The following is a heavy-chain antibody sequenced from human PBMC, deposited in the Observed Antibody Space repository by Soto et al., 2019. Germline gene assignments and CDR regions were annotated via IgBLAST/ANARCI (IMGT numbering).Heavy chain of an antibody. V-gene: IGHV1-18*01. CDR2: ISTYNGNT. Sequence: QVQLVQSGAEVKKPGASVKVSCKASGYTFITYGVSWVRQAPGQGLDWLGGISTYNGNTSYAERLQGRVTMTTDTTTNTAYMELRNLRSDDTAVYYCARGPTDYYDNSANYFLYYWGQGTLVTVSS. CDR1: GYTFITYG. J-gene: IGHJ4*02. D-gene: IGHD3-22*01. CDR3: ARGPTDYYDNSANYFLYY.